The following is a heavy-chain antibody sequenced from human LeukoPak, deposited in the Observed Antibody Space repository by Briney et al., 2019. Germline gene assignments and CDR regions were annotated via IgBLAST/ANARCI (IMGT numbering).Heavy chain of an antibody. CDR2: IHYSGST. Sequence: SETLSLTCSVSGGSISSHYWSWFRQPPGKGLEWIGFIHYSGSTNYNPSLKSRVTISIDTSKNQFSLRLSSVTAADTAVYFCARTDTRSWYFFDFWGQGTLVAVSS. D-gene: IGHD6-13*01. CDR1: GGSISSHY. CDR3: ARTDTRSWYFFDF. J-gene: IGHJ4*02. V-gene: IGHV4-59*11.